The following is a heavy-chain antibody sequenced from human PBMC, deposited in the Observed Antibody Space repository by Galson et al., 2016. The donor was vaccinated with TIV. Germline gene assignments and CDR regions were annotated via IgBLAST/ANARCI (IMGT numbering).Heavy chain of an antibody. J-gene: IGHJ6*03. CDR3: AKSPPYFYYYMDV. CDR2: IWYDGSNK. CDR1: GFTFSMFG. Sequence: SLRLSCAASGFTFSMFGVHWVRQAPGKGLEWVAVIWYDGSNKYYGDSVKGRFTISRDNSKNTLYLQMNSLRAEDTAVYYCAKSPPYFYYYMDVWGKGTTITVSS. V-gene: IGHV3-33*06.